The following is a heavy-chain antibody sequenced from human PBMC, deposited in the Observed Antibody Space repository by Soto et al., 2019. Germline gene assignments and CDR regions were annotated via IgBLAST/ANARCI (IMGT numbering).Heavy chain of an antibody. D-gene: IGHD2-15*01. CDR3: ARVRTYCSGDSCYGDAFDI. Sequence: PSETLSLTCTVSGGSISSYYWSWIRQPPGKRLEWIGYIYYSGSTNYNPSLKSRVTISVDTSKNQFSLKLSSVTAADTAVYYCARVRTYCSGDSCYGDAFDIWGQGTMVTVSS. CDR2: IYYSGST. J-gene: IGHJ3*02. V-gene: IGHV4-59*01. CDR1: GGSISSYY.